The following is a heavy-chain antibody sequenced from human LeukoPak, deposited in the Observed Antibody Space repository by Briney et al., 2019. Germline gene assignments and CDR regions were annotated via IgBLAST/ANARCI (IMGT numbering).Heavy chain of an antibody. CDR2: ISSSSSTI. V-gene: IGHV3-48*02. CDR1: GFTFSSYS. D-gene: IGHD3-10*01. CDR3: ARDSMVRGVIITFDF. Sequence: GGSLRLSCAASGFTFSSYSMNWVRQAPGKGLEWVSYISSSSSTIYYADSVKGRFTISRGNAKNSLYLQMNSLRDEDTAVYYCARDSMVRGVIITFDFWGQGTLVTVSS. J-gene: IGHJ4*02.